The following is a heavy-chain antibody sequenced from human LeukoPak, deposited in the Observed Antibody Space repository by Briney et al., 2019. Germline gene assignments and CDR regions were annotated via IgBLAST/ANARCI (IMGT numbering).Heavy chain of an antibody. Sequence: SXXLXLTCTVSGGSISSGDYYWSWNRQPQGKGLEWIVYIYYRRSTYYHPSLKIPLTISVDTSKNQFSLKLSSVTAADTAVYYCARGDYCSSTSCYNGYFQHWGQGTLVTVSS. D-gene: IGHD2-2*02. V-gene: IGHV4-30-4*08. CDR1: GGSISSGDYY. CDR2: IYYRRST. CDR3: ARGDYCSSTSCYNGYFQH. J-gene: IGHJ1*01.